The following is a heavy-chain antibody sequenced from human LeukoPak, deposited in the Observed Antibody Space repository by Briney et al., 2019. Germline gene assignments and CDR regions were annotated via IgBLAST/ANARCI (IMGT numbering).Heavy chain of an antibody. V-gene: IGHV1-2*02. D-gene: IGHD3-9*01. Sequence: GASVKVSCRASGYTFTDNHIYWVRQAPGQGLEWMGWIDPNSGGPNYAQKFQGRVTMARDTSISTAYMELSNLRSEDTAVYYCARARGYDILTGGGNWFDPWGQGTLVTVSS. CDR2: IDPNSGGP. J-gene: IGHJ5*02. CDR1: GYTFTDNH. CDR3: ARARGYDILTGGGNWFDP.